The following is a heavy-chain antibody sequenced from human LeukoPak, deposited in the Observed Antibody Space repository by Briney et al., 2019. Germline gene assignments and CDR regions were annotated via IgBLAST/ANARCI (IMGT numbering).Heavy chain of an antibody. V-gene: IGHV1-69*05. D-gene: IGHD3-3*01. J-gene: IGHJ5*02. CDR2: IIPIFGTA. CDR1: GGTFSSCA. Sequence: SVKVSCKASGGTFSSCAISWVRQAPGQGLEWMGGIIPIFGTANYAQKFQGRVTITTDESTSTAYMELSSLRSEDTAVYYCAKAQPFGVVKNWFDPWGQGTLVTVSS. CDR3: AKAQPFGVVKNWFDP.